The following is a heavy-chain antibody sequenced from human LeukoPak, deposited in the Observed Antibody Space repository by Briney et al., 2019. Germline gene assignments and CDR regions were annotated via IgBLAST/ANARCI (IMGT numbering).Heavy chain of an antibody. V-gene: IGHV3-7*01. D-gene: IGHD5-18*01. J-gene: IGHJ4*02. CDR2: INQDASVK. Sequence: QPGGSLRLSCAAPGFTFGSYWMTWVRQTPGKGLEWVANINQDASVKQYLDSVKGRFTISRDNAKNSLYLQMNNLRAGDMAVYFCARETVSSVTGSDGFDSWGQGTLVTVSS. CDR3: ARETVSSVTGSDGFDS. CDR1: GFTFGSYW.